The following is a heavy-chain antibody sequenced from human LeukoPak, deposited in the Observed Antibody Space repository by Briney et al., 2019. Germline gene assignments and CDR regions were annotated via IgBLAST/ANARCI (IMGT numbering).Heavy chain of an antibody. J-gene: IGHJ4*02. D-gene: IGHD2-15*01. CDR3: ASRHCSGGGCYFAGADPFDY. CDR1: GFTFRSYA. V-gene: IGHV3-23*01. CDR2: ISGSGGST. Sequence: GGSLRLSCAASGFTFRSYAMSWVRQAPGKGLEWVSAISGSGGSTYYADSVRGRFTISRDNSKNTLYLQMNSLRAEDTAVYLCASRHCSGGGCYFAGADPFDYWGQGTLVTVSS.